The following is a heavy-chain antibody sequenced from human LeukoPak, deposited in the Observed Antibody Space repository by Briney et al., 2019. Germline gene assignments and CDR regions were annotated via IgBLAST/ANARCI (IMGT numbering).Heavy chain of an antibody. V-gene: IGHV3-53*01. CDR3: ARGSTDYYYYMDV. J-gene: IGHJ6*03. D-gene: IGHD5/OR15-5a*01. Sequence: PGGSLRLSCAASGFTVSSNYMGWVRQAPGKGLEWVSVIYSGGSTYYADSVKGRFTISRDNSKNTLYLQMNSLRAEDTAVYYCARGSTDYYYYMDVWGKGTTVTISS. CDR2: IYSGGST. CDR1: GFTVSSNY.